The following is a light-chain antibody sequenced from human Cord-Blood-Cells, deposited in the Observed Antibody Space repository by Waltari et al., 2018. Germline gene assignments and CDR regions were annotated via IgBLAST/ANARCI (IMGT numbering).Light chain of an antibody. V-gene: IGLV6-57*01. CDR1: SGSLASNY. Sequence: NFMLTQPHSVSESPGQTVTISCTRSSGSLASNYVQWYQQRPGSSPTTVIYEDNQRPSGVPDRFSGSIDSSSNSASLTISGLKTEDEADYYCQSYDSSNRVFGGGTKLTVL. CDR3: QSYDSSNRV. J-gene: IGLJ3*02. CDR2: EDN.